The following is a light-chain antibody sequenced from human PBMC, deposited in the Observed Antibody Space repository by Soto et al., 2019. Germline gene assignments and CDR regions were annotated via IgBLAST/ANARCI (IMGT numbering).Light chain of an antibody. V-gene: IGKV3D-20*02. J-gene: IGKJ5*01. Sequence: EIMLTQSPGTLSLTPGERATLSCRASQSVSSSYLAWYQQKPGQVPRLLMYAASNRATGIPARFSGSGSGTDFTLTISSLEPEDFAVYYCQQRSNWVITFGQGTRLEI. CDR1: QSVSSSY. CDR2: AAS. CDR3: QQRSNWVIT.